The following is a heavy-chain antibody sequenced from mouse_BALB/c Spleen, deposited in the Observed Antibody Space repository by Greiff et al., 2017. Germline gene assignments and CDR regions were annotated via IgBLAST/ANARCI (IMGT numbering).Heavy chain of an antibody. J-gene: IGHJ2*01. CDR1: GYTFTSYT. D-gene: IGHD2-4*01. CDR2: INPSSGYT. CDR3: ARGGGLRLDY. V-gene: IGHV1-4*01. Sequence: QVQLKQSGAELARPGASVKMSCKASGYTFTSYTMHWVKQRPGQGLEWIGYINPSSGYTNYNQKFKDKATLTADKSSSTAYMQLSSLTSEDSAVYYCARGGGLRLDYWGQGTTLTVSS.